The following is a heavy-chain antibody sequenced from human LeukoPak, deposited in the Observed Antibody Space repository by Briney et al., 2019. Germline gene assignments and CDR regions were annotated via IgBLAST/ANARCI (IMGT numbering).Heavy chain of an antibody. Sequence: PGGSLRLSCAASGFTFSSYAMSWVRQAPGKRLEWVSAISGSGGSTYYADSVKGRFTISRDNSKNTLYLQMNSLRAEDTAVYYCASRGLYSSSWYFPFDYWGQGTLVTVSS. CDR1: GFTFSSYA. J-gene: IGHJ4*02. D-gene: IGHD6-13*01. CDR3: ASRGLYSSSWYFPFDY. CDR2: ISGSGGST. V-gene: IGHV3-23*01.